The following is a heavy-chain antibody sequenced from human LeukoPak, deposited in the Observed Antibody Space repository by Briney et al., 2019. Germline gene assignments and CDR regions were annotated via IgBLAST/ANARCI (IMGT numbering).Heavy chain of an antibody. J-gene: IGHJ4*02. D-gene: IGHD6-25*01. Sequence: SGGSLRLSCAASGFTFSSYEMNWVRQAPGKGLEWVSYITNRGSGSTIYYAGSVKGRFTVSRDDAKNSLYLQMNSLRLEDTAVYYCAREHSSSGWGYFDYWGQGALVTVSS. CDR3: AREHSSSGWGYFDY. CDR1: GFTFSSYE. V-gene: IGHV3-48*03. CDR2: ITNRGSGSTI.